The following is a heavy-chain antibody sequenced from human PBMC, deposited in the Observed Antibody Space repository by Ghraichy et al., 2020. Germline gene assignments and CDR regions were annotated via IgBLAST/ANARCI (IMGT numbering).Heavy chain of an antibody. CDR2: ISWDGGST. J-gene: IGHJ6*02. D-gene: IGHD6-13*01. V-gene: IGHV3-43D*03. CDR1: GFTFDDYA. CDR3: AIRASYSSSWYSRNYYYYGMDV. Sequence: GSLRLSCAASGFTFDDYAMHWVRQAPGKGLEWVSLISWDGGSTYYADSVKGRFTISRDNSKNSLYLQMNSLRAEDTALYYCAIRASYSSSWYSRNYYYYGMDVWGQGTTVTVSS.